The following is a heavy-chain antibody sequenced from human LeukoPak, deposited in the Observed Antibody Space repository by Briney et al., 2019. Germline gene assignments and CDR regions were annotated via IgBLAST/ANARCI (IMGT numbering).Heavy chain of an antibody. D-gene: IGHD3-3*01. J-gene: IGHJ5*02. CDR1: GYTFTTYA. CDR2: INTNSGGT. Sequence: ASVKVSCKASGYTFTTYAMNWVRQAPGQGLEWMGWINTNSGGTNYAHKFQGRVTMTRDTAISTAYMELSRLRSDDTAVYYCARDKSRADDFWSGYSRFDPWGQGTLVTVSS. V-gene: IGHV1-2*02. CDR3: ARDKSRADDFWSGYSRFDP.